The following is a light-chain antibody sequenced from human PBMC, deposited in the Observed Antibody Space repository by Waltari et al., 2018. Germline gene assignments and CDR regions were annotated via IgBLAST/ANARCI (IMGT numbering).Light chain of an antibody. CDR1: QNVFGD. CDR3: QQRSNWYT. Sequence: IVMTQYPATLSVSTGERDSLSCRASQNVFGDLAWYQMKIGQAPRLLIYGASNRATGIPARFSGSGSGTDFTLTISSLEPEDFAVYYCQQRSNWYTFGQGTKLEI. CDR2: GAS. V-gene: IGKV3-11*01. J-gene: IGKJ2*01.